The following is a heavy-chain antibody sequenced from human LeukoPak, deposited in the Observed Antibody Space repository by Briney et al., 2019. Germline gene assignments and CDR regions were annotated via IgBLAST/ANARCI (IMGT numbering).Heavy chain of an antibody. CDR2: IFHSGIA. J-gene: IGHJ6*03. D-gene: IGHD3-16*01. Sequence: SETLSLTCAVSNYPITSDYYWVWIRQPPGQGLEWIGQIFHSGIAHYNPSLRSRVTMSVDTSRSQFSVNLNSVTAADTAVYYCGRAGFGTAYNRFYYYMDVWGKGTTVTVSS. CDR1: NYPITSDYY. V-gene: IGHV4-38-2*01. CDR3: GRAGFGTAYNRFYYYMDV.